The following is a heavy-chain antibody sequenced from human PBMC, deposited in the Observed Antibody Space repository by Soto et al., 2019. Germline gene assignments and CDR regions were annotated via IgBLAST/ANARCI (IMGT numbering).Heavy chain of an antibody. D-gene: IGHD2-2*01. CDR1: GGSISSYY. J-gene: IGHJ3*02. V-gene: IGHV4-59*08. CDR2: IYYSGST. CDR3: ARHVCSSTSCYSTDAFDI. Sequence: SETLSLTCTVSGGSISSYYWSWIRQPPGKGLEWIGYIYYSGSTNYNPSLKSRVTISVDTSKNQFSRKLSSVTAADTAVYYCARHVCSSTSCYSTDAFDIWGQGTMVTVSS.